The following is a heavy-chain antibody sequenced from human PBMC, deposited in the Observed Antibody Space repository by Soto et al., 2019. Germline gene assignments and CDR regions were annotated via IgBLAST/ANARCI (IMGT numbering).Heavy chain of an antibody. CDR2: IYYSGST. V-gene: IGHV4-39*01. CDR1: GGSISSSSYY. Sequence: SETLSLTCTVSGGSISSSSYYWGWIRQPPGKGLEWIGSIYYSGSTYYNPSLKSRVTISVDTSKNQFSLKLSSVTAADTAVYYCARPHHAHFNWFDPWGQGTLVTVS. CDR3: ARPHHAHFNWFDP. D-gene: IGHD2-8*01. J-gene: IGHJ5*02.